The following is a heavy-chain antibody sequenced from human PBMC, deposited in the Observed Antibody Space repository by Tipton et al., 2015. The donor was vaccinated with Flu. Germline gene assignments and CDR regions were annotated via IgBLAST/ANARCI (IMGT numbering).Heavy chain of an antibody. J-gene: IGHJ3*02. Sequence: TLSLTCTVSAGSISNYYWSWIRQPAGKRLEWIGRIYTSGSTNYNPSLKSRVTMSVDTSKNQFSLKLSSVSAADTAVYYCARDFYSGRYSSDAFDILGQGTMVTVSS. CDR2: IYTSGST. CDR3: ARDFYSGRYSSDAFDI. V-gene: IGHV4-4*07. D-gene: IGHD1-26*01. CDR1: AGSISNYY.